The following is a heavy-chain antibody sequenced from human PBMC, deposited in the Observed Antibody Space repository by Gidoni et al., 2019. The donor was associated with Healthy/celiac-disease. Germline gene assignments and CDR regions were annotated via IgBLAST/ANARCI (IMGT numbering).Heavy chain of an antibody. D-gene: IGHD1-26*01. CDR2: ISYDGSNK. J-gene: IGHJ5*02. CDR3: AKDRGGSYNWFDP. V-gene: IGHV3-30*18. Sequence: QVQLVESGGVVVQPGMSLRLSCAASGFTFSSYGMHWVRQAPGKGLEWVAVISYDGSNKYYADSVKGRFTISRDNSKNTLYLQMNSLRAEDTAVYYCAKDRGGSYNWFDPWGQGTLVTVSS. CDR1: GFTFSSYG.